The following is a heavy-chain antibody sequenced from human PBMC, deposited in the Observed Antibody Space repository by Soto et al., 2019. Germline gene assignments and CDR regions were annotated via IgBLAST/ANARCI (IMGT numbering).Heavy chain of an antibody. Sequence: QLQLQESGSGLVKPSQTLSLTCAVSGGSISSGGYTWSWIRQPPGKGLEWIGYIYHSGSTYYNPSLKSRVTLSVDTSKNQFSLKLSSVTAADTAVYYCARLEIGNYRYVDLWGRGNLVTVSS. V-gene: IGHV4-30-2*01. D-gene: IGHD3-22*01. J-gene: IGHJ2*01. CDR1: GGSISSGGYT. CDR3: ARLEIGNYRYVDL. CDR2: IYHSGST.